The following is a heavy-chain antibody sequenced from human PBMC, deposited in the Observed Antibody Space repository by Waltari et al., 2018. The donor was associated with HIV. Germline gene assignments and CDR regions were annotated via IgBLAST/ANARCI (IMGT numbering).Heavy chain of an antibody. CDR1: VGSIGSSSHF. CDR3: ARLQGWELIGSAAFDI. J-gene: IGHJ3*02. V-gene: IGHV4-39*01. D-gene: IGHD1-26*01. Sequence: QMQLQESGPGLVKPSETLSLTCTVSVGSIGSSSHFWGWIRQPPGKGLEWIGTLFYSGSTDYNPSLKSRVTISVDTSKNQFSLKMSSVTAADTAVYYCARLQGWELIGSAAFDIWGQGTMVTVSS. CDR2: LFYSGST.